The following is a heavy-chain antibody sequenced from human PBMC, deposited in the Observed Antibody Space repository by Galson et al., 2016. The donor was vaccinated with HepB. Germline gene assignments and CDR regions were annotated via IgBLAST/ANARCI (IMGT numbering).Heavy chain of an antibody. Sequence: SLRLSCAASGFTFGSYEMNWVRQAPGKGLEWVSYISGDGRTINYADSVKGRFTISRGNAKNSLYLHMNSLTGEDTAVYYCAREPVRLDDLLTGPPKNPDYWGQGPLVTVSS. CDR3: AREPVRLDDLLTGPPKNPDY. V-gene: IGHV3-48*03. CDR2: ISGDGRTI. CDR1: GFTFGSYE. J-gene: IGHJ4*02. D-gene: IGHD3-9*01.